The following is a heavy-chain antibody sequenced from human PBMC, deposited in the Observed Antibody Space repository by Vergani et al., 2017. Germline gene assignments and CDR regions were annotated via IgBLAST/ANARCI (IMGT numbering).Heavy chain of an antibody. CDR1: GFTFSSYS. V-gene: IGHV3-21*01. CDR3: ARAKVAAGXIDY. J-gene: IGHJ4*02. D-gene: IGHD6-13*01. CDR2: ISSSSSYI. Sequence: EVQLVESGGGLVKPGGSLRLSCAASGFTFSSYSMNWVRQAPGKGLEWVSSISSSSSYIYYADSVKGRFTISRDNAKNSLYLQMNSLRAEDTAVYYCARAKVAAGXIDYWGQGTLVTVSS.